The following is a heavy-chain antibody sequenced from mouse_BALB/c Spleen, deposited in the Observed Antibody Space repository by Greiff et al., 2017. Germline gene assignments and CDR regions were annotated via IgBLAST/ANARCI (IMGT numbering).Heavy chain of an antibody. CDR2: ISSGGSYT. Sequence: EVKVEESGGGLVKPGGSLKLSCAASGFTFSSYTMSWVRQTPEKRLEWVATISSGGSYTYYPDSVKGRFTISRDNAKNTLYLQMSSLKSEDTAMYYCTSHRYDGTYWGQGTLVTVSA. CDR1: GFTFSSYT. V-gene: IGHV5-6-4*01. CDR3: TSHRYDGTY. J-gene: IGHJ3*01. D-gene: IGHD2-14*01.